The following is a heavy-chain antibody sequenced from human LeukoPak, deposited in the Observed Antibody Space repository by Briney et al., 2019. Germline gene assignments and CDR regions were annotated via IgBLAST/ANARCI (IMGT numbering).Heavy chain of an antibody. V-gene: IGHV4-4*07. J-gene: IGHJ4*02. CDR2: IYTSGST. D-gene: IGHD3-3*01. CDR3: ASSPSVEAAREYFNH. CDR1: GGSISSYY. Sequence: SETLSLTCTVSGGSISSYYWSWIRQPAGKGLEWIGRIYTSGSTNYNPSLKSRVTMSVDTSKNQFSLKLSSVTAADTAVYYCASSPSVEAAREYFNHWGQGTLVTVSS.